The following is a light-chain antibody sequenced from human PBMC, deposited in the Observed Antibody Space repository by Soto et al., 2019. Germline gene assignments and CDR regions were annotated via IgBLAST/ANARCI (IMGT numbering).Light chain of an antibody. Sequence: DFVMTQSPDSLAVSLGERATINCKSSQSVLSTANNYNYLAWYQQRPGQPPRLLIYWASTRQSGVPDRFGGSGSGTDFTLTISSLQAEDVAVYYCQQYHSTPSTYGQGTKLEIK. CDR1: QSVLSTANNYNY. CDR3: QQYHSTPST. V-gene: IGKV4-1*01. CDR2: WAS. J-gene: IGKJ2*01.